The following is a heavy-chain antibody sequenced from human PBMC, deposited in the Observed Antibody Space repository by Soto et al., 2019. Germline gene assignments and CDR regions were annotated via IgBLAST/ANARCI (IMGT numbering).Heavy chain of an antibody. CDR1: GFTFSSYW. CDR3: ARKAGFGELSWFDS. V-gene: IGHV3-7*05. CDR2: IKQDGSEK. Sequence: GGSLRLSCAASGFTFSSYWMSWVRQAPGKGLEWVANIKQDGSEKYYVDSVKGRFTISRDNAKNSLYLQMNSLRAEDTAVYYCARKAGFGELSWFDSWGQGTLVTVSS. J-gene: IGHJ5*01. D-gene: IGHD3-10*01.